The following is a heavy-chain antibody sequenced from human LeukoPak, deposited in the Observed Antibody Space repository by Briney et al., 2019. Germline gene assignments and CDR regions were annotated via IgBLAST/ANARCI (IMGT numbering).Heavy chain of an antibody. CDR2: IYYSGST. CDR1: GGSISSYY. D-gene: IGHD2-15*01. Sequence: PSETLSLTCTVSGGSISSYYWSWIRQPPGKGLEWIGSIYYSGSTYYNPSLKSRVTVSVDTSKNQFSLKLSSVTAADTAVYYCASSRYCSGGSCYRSFAFDIWGQGTMVTVSS. V-gene: IGHV4-59*05. CDR3: ASSRYCSGGSCYRSFAFDI. J-gene: IGHJ3*02.